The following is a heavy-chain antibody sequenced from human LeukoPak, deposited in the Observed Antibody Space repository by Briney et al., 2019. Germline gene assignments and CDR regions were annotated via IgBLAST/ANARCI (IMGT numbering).Heavy chain of an antibody. CDR1: GFSINYDW. D-gene: IGHD2-2*01. Sequence: GGSLRLSCAASGFSINYDWMSWVRQAPGKGLEWVGRIKSKTDGGTTEYAAPVKGRFTISRDDSRNTLYLQMSSLKSEDTAVYHCVRDQYCASSSCPGAFDLWGQGTVATVSS. J-gene: IGHJ3*01. CDR3: VRDQYCASSSCPGAFDL. V-gene: IGHV3-15*01. CDR2: IKSKTDGGTT.